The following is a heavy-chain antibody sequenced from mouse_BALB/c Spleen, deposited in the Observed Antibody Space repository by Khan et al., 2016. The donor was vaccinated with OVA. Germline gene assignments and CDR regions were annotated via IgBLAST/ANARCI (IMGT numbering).Heavy chain of an antibody. V-gene: IGHV9-3-1*01. CDR3: ARGYWYFDV. Sequence: QIQLVQSGPELKKPGETVKISCKASGYTFTNYAMNWVKQAPGKGLKWMGWINTYTGESTYADDFRGRFAFSLETSASTAYLQINNLKNEDTATYFCARGYWYFDVWGAGTTVTVSS. CDR2: INTYTGES. J-gene: IGHJ1*01. CDR1: GYTFTNYA.